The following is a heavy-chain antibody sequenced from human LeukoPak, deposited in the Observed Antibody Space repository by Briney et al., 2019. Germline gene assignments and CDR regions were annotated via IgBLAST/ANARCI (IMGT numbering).Heavy chain of an antibody. CDR1: GGSISSYS. J-gene: IGHJ4*02. D-gene: IGHD3-10*01. CDR2: IYYSGST. Sequence: SETLSLTCTVSGGSISSYSCSWIRQPPGKGLEWIGYIYYSGSTNYNPSLKSRVTVSVDTSKNQFSLKLSSVTAADTAVYYCARQFFGRHFDNWGQGTLVTVSS. V-gene: IGHV4-59*08. CDR3: ARQFFGRHFDN.